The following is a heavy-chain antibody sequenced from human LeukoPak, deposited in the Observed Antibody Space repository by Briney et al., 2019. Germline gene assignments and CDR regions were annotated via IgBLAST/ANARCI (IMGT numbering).Heavy chain of an antibody. J-gene: IGHJ4*02. CDR2: IRYDGSSQ. CDR3: ATDVRQYYYDSSGY. CDR1: GFTFSHYG. V-gene: IGHV3-30*02. D-gene: IGHD3-22*01. Sequence: GGSLRLSCGASGFTFSHYGMHWVRQAPGKGLEWVAFIRYDGSSQYYADSVKGRFTISRDNSKNTLSLQVNSLKTEDTAVYYCATDVRQYYYDSSGYWGEGTLVTVSS.